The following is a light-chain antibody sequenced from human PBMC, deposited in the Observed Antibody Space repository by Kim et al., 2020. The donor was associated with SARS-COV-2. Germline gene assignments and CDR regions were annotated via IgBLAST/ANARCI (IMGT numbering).Light chain of an antibody. CDR1: QSVSSY. CDR2: DAS. V-gene: IGKV3-11*01. Sequence: EIVLTQSPATLSLSPGERATLSCRASQSVSSYLAWYRQKPGQAPRLLIYDASNRATGIPARFSGSGSGTDFTLTISSPEPEDFAIYYCQQYNNWPPFTFGPGTKVDIK. CDR3: QQYNNWPPFT. J-gene: IGKJ3*01.